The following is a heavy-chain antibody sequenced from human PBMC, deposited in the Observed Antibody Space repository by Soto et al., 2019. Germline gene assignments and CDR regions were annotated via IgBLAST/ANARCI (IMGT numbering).Heavy chain of an antibody. J-gene: IGHJ4*02. Sequence: EVQLLESGGGLVQPGGSLRLSCAASGFTFSSYAMSWVRQAPGKGLERVSVISGSGGSTYYADSVKGRFTISRDNSKNTLNLQMNSPRAEDTAVYYCARRGSGSYYDYWGQGTLVTVSS. D-gene: IGHD1-26*01. CDR3: ARRGSGSYYDY. V-gene: IGHV3-23*01. CDR1: GFTFSSYA. CDR2: ISGSGGST.